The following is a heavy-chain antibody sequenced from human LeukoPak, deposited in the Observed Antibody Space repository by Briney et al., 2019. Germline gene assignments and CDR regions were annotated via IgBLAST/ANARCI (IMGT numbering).Heavy chain of an antibody. Sequence: GGSLRLSCLASGFSFNSYTMKWVGEAPGKGLEWVSTISPVSSYTWYAESVKGRFTISRDNPKNSLYLQMDSLRAEDTAVYYCVRDVSRRIGMDVWGQGTTVTVSS. CDR3: VRDVSRRIGMDV. CDR2: ISPVSSYT. J-gene: IGHJ6*02. D-gene: IGHD2/OR15-2a*01. V-gene: IGHV3-21*01. CDR1: GFSFNSYT.